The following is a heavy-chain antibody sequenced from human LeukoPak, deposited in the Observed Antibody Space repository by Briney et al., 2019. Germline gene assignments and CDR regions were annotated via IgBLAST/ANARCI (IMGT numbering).Heavy chain of an antibody. D-gene: IGHD3-9*01. J-gene: IGHJ3*02. Sequence: ASVKVSCKASGYTFTSYDINWVRQATGQGLEWMGWMNPNSGNTGYAQEFQGRVTITRDTSASTAYMELSSLRSEDMAVYYCARASVVRYFDWPSYFDIWGQGTMVTVSS. V-gene: IGHV1-8*03. CDR1: GYTFTSYD. CDR2: MNPNSGNT. CDR3: ARASVVRYFDWPSYFDI.